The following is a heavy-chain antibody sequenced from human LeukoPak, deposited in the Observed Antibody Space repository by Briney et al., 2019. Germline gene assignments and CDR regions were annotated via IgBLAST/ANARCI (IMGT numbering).Heavy chain of an antibody. CDR3: ARVYSGSYYDFDY. CDR1: GFTFSSYA. CDR2: ISSSSGYT. J-gene: IGHJ4*02. Sequence: GGSLRLSCAASGFTFSSYAMSWVRQAPGKGLEWVSYISSSSGYTNYADSVKGRFTISRDNAKNSLYLQMNSLRAEDTAVYYCARVYSGSYYDFDYWGQGTLVTVPS. V-gene: IGHV3-21*05. D-gene: IGHD1-26*01.